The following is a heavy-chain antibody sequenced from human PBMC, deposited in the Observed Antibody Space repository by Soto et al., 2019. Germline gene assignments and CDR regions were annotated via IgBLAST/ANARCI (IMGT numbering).Heavy chain of an antibody. D-gene: IGHD2-2*02. J-gene: IGHJ5*02. CDR3: AKRSVGYQLLYNWFDP. V-gene: IGHV3-23*01. CDR1: GFTFRTYA. CDR2: ISGSGGTT. Sequence: GGSLRLSCATCGFTFRTYAMSWVRQAPGKGLEWVSTISGSGGTTYYADSVKGRFTISRDNSKNTLYLQMNSLKAEDTAIFYCAKRSVGYQLLYNWFDPWGEGTLVTVSS.